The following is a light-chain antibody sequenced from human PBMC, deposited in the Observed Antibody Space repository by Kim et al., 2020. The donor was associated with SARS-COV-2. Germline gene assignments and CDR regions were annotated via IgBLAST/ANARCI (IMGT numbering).Light chain of an antibody. V-gene: IGKV1-16*01. CDR3: QQYSSYPRT. J-gene: IGKJ1*01. Sequence: AAEGDRVTITGRASQDISGNLSWFQQKPGKAPKSLIYAASSWQSGAPSSFSGGGSGTDFTLTISSLQAEDSATYYCQQYSSYPRTFGQGTKVDIK. CDR1: QDISGN. CDR2: AAS.